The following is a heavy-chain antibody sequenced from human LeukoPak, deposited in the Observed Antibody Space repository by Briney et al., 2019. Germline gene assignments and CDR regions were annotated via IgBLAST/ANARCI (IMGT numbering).Heavy chain of an antibody. CDR1: GGSISSGSFY. J-gene: IGHJ4*02. CDR2: IYPSGDS. D-gene: IGHD3-22*01. Sequence: MPSQTLSLTCTVSGGSISSGSFYWSWIRQTAGKGLEWIGRIYPSGDSQYSPSFRSRATISLDTRNQFSLELSSVTAADTAVYFCARGYDRNGYQSRGFDYWGQGALVNVSS. CDR3: ARGYDRNGYQSRGFDY. V-gene: IGHV4-61*02.